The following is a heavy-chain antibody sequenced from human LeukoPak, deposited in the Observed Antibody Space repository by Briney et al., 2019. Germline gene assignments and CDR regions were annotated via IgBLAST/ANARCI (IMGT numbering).Heavy chain of an antibody. CDR1: GFPFSSYS. V-gene: IGHV3-21*01. CDR3: ARDRPGSDFDY. CDR2: ISSSSSYI. Sequence: GSLRLSFAASGFPFSSYSMNWVRPAPGKGLEWVSSISSSSSYIYYADSVKGRFTISRDNAKNSLYLQMYSLRAEDTAVYYCARDRPGSDFDYWGQGTLVTVSS. D-gene: IGHD6-6*01. J-gene: IGHJ4*02.